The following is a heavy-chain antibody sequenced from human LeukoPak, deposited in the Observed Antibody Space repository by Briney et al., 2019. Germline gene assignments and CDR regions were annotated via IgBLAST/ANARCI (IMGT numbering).Heavy chain of an antibody. V-gene: IGHV3-30*02. CDR2: IRYDGSNK. D-gene: IGHD6-13*01. CDR1: GFTFSSYG. Sequence: SGGSLRLSCAASGFTFSSYGMHWVRQAPGKGLEWVAFIRYDGSNKYYADSVKGRFTISRDNSKNTLYLQMNSLRAEDTAVYYCARDRSTGIAAAPTDYWGQGTLVTVSS. CDR3: ARDRSTGIAAAPTDY. J-gene: IGHJ4*02.